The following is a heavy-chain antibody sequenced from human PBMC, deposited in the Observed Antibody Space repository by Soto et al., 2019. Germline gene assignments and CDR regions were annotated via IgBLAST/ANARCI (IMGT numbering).Heavy chain of an antibody. V-gene: IGHV3-30*18. J-gene: IGHJ6*02. D-gene: IGHD3-10*01. CDR1: GFTFSSYG. Sequence: QPGGSLRLSCAASGFTFSSYGMHWVRQAPGKGLEWVAVISYDGSNKYYADSVKGRFTISRDNSKNTLYLQMNSLRAEDTAVYYCAKLGGAPNYGSGSYYPRGDGMDVWGQGTTVTVS. CDR2: ISYDGSNK. CDR3: AKLGGAPNYGSGSYYPRGDGMDV.